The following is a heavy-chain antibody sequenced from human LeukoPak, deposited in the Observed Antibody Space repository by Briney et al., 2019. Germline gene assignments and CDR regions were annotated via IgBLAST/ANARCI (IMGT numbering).Heavy chain of an antibody. CDR1: GGSISSGSYY. Sequence: SETLSLTCTVSGGSISSGSYYWSWIRQPAGKGLEWIGRIYTSGSTNYNPSLKSRVTISVDTSKNQFSLKLSSVTAADTAVCYFARDPMLKFHCSGGCCPPDAFDIWGQGTMVTVSS. J-gene: IGHJ3*02. V-gene: IGHV4-61*02. CDR2: IYTSGST. CDR3: ARDPMLKFHCSGGCCPPDAFDI. D-gene: IGHD2-15*01.